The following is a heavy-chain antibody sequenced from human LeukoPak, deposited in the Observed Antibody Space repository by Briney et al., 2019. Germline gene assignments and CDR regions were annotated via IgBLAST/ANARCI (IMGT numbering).Heavy chain of an antibody. CDR2: IIPIFDTA. CDR3: ARVPYYDILTGAPYGMDV. Sequence: SVKVSCKASGGTLSSYAISWVRQAPGQGLEWMGGIIPIFDTANYAQKFQGRVTITADESTSTAYMELSSLRSEDTAVYYCARVPYYDILTGAPYGMDVWGKGTTVTVSS. D-gene: IGHD3-9*01. J-gene: IGHJ6*04. V-gene: IGHV1-69*01. CDR1: GGTLSSYA.